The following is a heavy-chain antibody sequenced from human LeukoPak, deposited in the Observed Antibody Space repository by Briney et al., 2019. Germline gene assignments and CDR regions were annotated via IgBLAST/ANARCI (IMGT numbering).Heavy chain of an antibody. D-gene: IGHD6-19*01. J-gene: IGHJ4*02. CDR3: ARVKGSGWYAVDY. V-gene: IGHV3-48*03. CDR2: ISSSGSTI. Sequence: GGSLRLSCAASGFTFSSYEMNWVRQAPGEGLEWVSYISSSGSTIYYADSVKGRFTISRDNARNSLYLQMDSLRAEDTAVYYCARVKGSGWYAVDYWGQGTLVTVSS. CDR1: GFTFSSYE.